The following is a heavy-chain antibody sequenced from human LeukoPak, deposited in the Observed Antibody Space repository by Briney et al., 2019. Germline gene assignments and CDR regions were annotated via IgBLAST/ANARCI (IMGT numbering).Heavy chain of an antibody. J-gene: IGHJ2*01. Sequence: PGGSLRLSCAASGFTFSSYDMHWVRQVPGKGLEWVSAIGTAGDTHYSGSVKGRFTISRENAKNSLFLQMNSLRAGDTAVYYCARDRGYCGGGSCYFARFLDLWGRGTLVTVSA. D-gene: IGHD2-15*01. CDR3: ARDRGYCGGGSCYFARFLDL. V-gene: IGHV3-13*01. CDR2: IGTAGDT. CDR1: GFTFSSYD.